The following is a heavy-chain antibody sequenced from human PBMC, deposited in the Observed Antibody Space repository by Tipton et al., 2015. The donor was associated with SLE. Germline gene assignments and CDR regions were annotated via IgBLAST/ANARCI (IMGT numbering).Heavy chain of an antibody. CDR1: GVSICTSRYY. J-gene: IGHJ1*01. CDR2: LYAGGST. Sequence: TLSLTCSVSGVSICTSRYYCGWIRQFPGQGLEWVGILYAGGSTSSHPSLKSRASISADASKNHFSLKLNSVTAADTAGYYCATNGHGETYEFFTEYLRHWGQGTLVTVSS. V-gene: IGHV4-39*02. CDR3: ATNGHGETYEFFTEYLRH. D-gene: IGHD5-12*01.